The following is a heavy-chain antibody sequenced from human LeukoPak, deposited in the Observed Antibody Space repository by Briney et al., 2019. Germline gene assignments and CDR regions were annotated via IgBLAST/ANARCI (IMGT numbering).Heavy chain of an antibody. CDR3: ARTAAGGSSVFYYHGMDV. CDR2: ISADNGNT. Sequence: ASVTVSCKASGYTFTSYGISWVRQAPGQGLEWVGWISADNGNTKYAQKLQGRVSMTTDTSTSTAYMELRSLRSDVTAVYYCARTAAGGSSVFYYHGMDVWGQGTTVTVSS. J-gene: IGHJ6*02. V-gene: IGHV1-18*01. CDR1: GYTFTSYG. D-gene: IGHD6-19*01.